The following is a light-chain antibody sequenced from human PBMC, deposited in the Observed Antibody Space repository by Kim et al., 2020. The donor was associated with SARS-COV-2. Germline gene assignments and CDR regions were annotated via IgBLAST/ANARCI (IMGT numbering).Light chain of an antibody. CDR1: QSVDNN. CDR2: SAS. V-gene: IGKV3-15*01. Sequence: EIIMTQSPATLSVSPGERATLSCRASQSVDNNLAWYQQKPGHAPRLLIYSASTRATGIPARFSGSGSGTEFTLTISSLQSEDFALYYCQQYKNWPPYTFGQGTKVDIK. CDR3: QQYKNWPPYT. J-gene: IGKJ2*01.